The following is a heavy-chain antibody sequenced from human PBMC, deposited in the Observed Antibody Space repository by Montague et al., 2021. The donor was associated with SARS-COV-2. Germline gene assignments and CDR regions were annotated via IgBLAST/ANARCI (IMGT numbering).Heavy chain of an antibody. CDR2: IYYSGST. D-gene: IGHD3-10*01. V-gene: IGHV4-39*01. CDR1: GGSISSSSYY. CDR3: ARLRDGVVPSPILGVGPYYSYYYMDA. Sequence: SETLSLTCTVSGGSISSSSYYWGWIRQPPGKGLEWIGSIYYSGSTYYNPSLKSRVTISVDTSKNQFSLKLSSVTAADTAVYYCARLRDGVVPSPILGVGPYYSYYYMDAWGRGTTVTVSS. J-gene: IGHJ6*03.